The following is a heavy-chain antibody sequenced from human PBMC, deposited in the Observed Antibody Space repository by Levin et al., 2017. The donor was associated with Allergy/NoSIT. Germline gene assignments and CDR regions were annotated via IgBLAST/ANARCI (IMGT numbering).Heavy chain of an antibody. D-gene: IGHD3-10*01. CDR2: IFYSGTI. CDR3: VAVIRGALGWFDP. J-gene: IGHJ5*02. Sequence: PSQTLSLTCTVSGTSIRSYYWSWIRQPPGKGLEWIGYIFYSGTIKYNPSLTSRVTISVDTPKNQLSLNLTSVTAPDTPVYYSVAVIRGALGWFDPWGQGTRVTVSS. V-gene: IGHV4-59*01. CDR1: GTSIRSYY.